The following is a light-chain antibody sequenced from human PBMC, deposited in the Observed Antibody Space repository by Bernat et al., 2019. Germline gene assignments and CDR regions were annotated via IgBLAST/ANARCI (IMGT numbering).Light chain of an antibody. CDR3: QQSYSTPQT. CDR2: AAS. V-gene: IGKV1-39*01. Sequence: DIQMTQSPSSLSASVGDRVTITCRASQSISSYLNWYQQKPGKAPKLLSYAASSLQSGVPSRFSGSGPGTDFTLTISSLQPEDFATYYCQQSYSTPQTFGQGTKLEIK. CDR1: QSISSY. J-gene: IGKJ2*01.